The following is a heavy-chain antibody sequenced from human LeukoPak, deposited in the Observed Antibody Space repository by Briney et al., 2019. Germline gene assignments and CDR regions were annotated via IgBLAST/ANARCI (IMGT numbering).Heavy chain of an antibody. CDR1: GFTFGDYA. J-gene: IGHJ4*02. CDR2: IYSGGST. Sequence: GRSLRLSCTASGFTFGDYAMSWVRQAPGKGLEWVSVIYSGGSTYYADSVKGRFTISRDNSKNTLYLQMNSLRAEDTAVYYCARDIPRGATHLDYWGQGTLVAVSA. CDR3: ARDIPRGATHLDY. D-gene: IGHD1-26*01. V-gene: IGHV3-66*01.